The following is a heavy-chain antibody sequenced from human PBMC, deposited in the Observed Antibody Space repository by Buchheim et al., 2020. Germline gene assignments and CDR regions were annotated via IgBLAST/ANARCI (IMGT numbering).Heavy chain of an antibody. V-gene: IGHV4-34*01. CDR3: ARHSGSNWKYYFDS. D-gene: IGHD1-1*01. CDR1: GGSFSGYY. CDR2: INHSGST. J-gene: IGHJ4*02. Sequence: QVQLQQWGAGLLKPSETLSLTCAVYGGSFSGYYWSWIRQPPGKGLEWIGEINHSGSTNYNPSLKSRVTISVDTSKNQFSLKLSSVTAADTSLYFCARHSGSNWKYYFDSWGQG.